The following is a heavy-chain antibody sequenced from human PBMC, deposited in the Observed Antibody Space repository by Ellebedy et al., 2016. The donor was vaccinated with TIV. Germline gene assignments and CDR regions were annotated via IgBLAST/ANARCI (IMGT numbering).Heavy chain of an antibody. CDR1: GGSISSSSYY. D-gene: IGHD3-10*01. J-gene: IGHJ5*02. V-gene: IGHV4-39*07. CDR2: IYSTGST. Sequence: SETLSLTCIVSGGSISSSSYYWGWIRQPPGKGLEWIGRIYSTGSTSYNPSLKSRVTMSVDSSNNQFSLKLSSVTAADTAVYYCARDGARLWFGDGSWFDPWGQGTLVTVSS. CDR3: ARDGARLWFGDGSWFDP.